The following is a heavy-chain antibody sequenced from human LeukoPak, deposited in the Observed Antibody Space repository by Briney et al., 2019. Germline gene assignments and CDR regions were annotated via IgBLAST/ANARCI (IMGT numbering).Heavy chain of an antibody. CDR1: GGSISGYY. CDR2: IYDSRSI. CDR3: ARHLTTVLTGSFDI. D-gene: IGHD4-23*01. J-gene: IGHJ3*02. Sequence: SETLSLTCTVPGGSISGYYWSWFRQPPGKGLEWIGFIYDSRSIKYNPSLQSRVTISLDTSKNQFSLRLSSVTAADTAVYYCARHLTTVLTGSFDIWGQGTMVTVSS. V-gene: IGHV4-59*08.